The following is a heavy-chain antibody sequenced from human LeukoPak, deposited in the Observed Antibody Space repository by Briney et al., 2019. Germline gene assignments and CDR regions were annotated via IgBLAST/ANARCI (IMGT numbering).Heavy chain of an antibody. Sequence: PGGSLRLSCAASGFTFSSYSMNWVRQAPGKGLEWVSSISSSSSYIYYADSVKGRFTISRDNAKNSLYLQMNSLRAEDTAVYYCARVFHSYGSYFDYWGQGTLVTVSS. J-gene: IGHJ4*02. CDR2: ISSSSSYI. CDR3: ARVFHSYGSYFDY. V-gene: IGHV3-21*01. CDR1: GFTFSSYS. D-gene: IGHD5-18*01.